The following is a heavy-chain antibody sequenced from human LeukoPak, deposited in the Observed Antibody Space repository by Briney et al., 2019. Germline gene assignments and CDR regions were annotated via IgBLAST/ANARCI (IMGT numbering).Heavy chain of an antibody. CDR3: ARNAGWELPARTYYYYMDV. V-gene: IGHV1-18*01. D-gene: IGHD1-26*01. J-gene: IGHJ6*03. CDR2: ISAYNGNT. CDR1: GYTFTSYG. Sequence: GASVKVSCKASGYTFTSYGISWVRQAPGQGLEWMGWISAYNGNTNYAQKLQGRVTMTTDTSTSTAYMELRSLRSDDTAVYYCARNAGWELPARTYYYYMDVWGKGTTVTVSS.